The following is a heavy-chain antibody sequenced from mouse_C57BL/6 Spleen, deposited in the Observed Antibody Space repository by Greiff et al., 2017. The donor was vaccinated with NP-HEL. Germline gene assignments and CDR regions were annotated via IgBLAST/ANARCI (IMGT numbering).Heavy chain of an antibody. Sequence: DVQLVESGPGLVKPSQSLSLTCSVTGYSITSGYYWNWIRQFPGNKLEWMGYISYDGSNNYNPSLKNRISITRDTSKNQFFLKLNSVTTEDTATYYCARETIVTTYYAMDYWGQGTSVTVSS. CDR3: ARETIVTTYYAMDY. D-gene: IGHD2-5*01. J-gene: IGHJ4*01. CDR2: ISYDGSN. V-gene: IGHV3-6*01. CDR1: GYSITSGYY.